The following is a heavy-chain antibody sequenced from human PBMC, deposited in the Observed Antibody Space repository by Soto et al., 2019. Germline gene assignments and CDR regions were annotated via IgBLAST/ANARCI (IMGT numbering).Heavy chain of an antibody. J-gene: IGHJ4*02. CDR1: GFTFDDYT. V-gene: IGHV3-43*01. D-gene: IGHD6-19*01. CDR2: ISWDGGST. Sequence: GGSLRLSCAASGFTFDDYTMHWVRQAPGKGLEWVSLISWDGGSTYYADSVKGRFTISRDNSKNSLYLQMNSLRTEDTALYYCAKGGYSSGPFDYWGQGTLVTVSS. CDR3: AKGGYSSGPFDY.